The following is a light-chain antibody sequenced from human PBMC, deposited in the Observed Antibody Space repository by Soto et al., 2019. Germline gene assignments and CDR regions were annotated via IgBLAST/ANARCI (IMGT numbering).Light chain of an antibody. CDR1: QSIGGF. J-gene: IGKJ1*01. CDR3: QQRSNWPPTWT. CDR2: EAS. Sequence: EIVLTQSPATLSLSPGERATLFCRASQSIGGFLAWYQQRPGQAPRLLIYEASNRSTGIPARFSGSGSGTDFTLTISSLEPEDFAVYYCQQRSNWPPTWTFGQGTKVDIK. V-gene: IGKV3-11*01.